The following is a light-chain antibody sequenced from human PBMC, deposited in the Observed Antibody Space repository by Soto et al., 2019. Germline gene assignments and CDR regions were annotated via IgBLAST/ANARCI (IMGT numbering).Light chain of an antibody. CDR1: ESLLHSDGNTY. Sequence: IVLTQTPLTASVTPGQPASFSCGSSESLLHSDGNTYLSWLHQRPGQPPRLLIYQISKQLSGVPDRFSGSGAGTNFTLKISRVEVEDVGTFFCIQSSHLRTFGQGTKVEI. J-gene: IGKJ1*01. CDR3: IQSSHLRT. V-gene: IGKV2-24*01. CDR2: QIS.